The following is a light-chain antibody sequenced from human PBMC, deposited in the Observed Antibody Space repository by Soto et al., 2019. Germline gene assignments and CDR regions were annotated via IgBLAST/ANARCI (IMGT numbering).Light chain of an antibody. CDR1: QSISSY. CDR2: AAS. J-gene: IGKJ4*01. V-gene: IGKV1-16*02. CDR3: QQYHSYPLS. Sequence: DIQMTQSPSSLSASVGDRVTITCRASQSISSYLAWFQQKPGQAPKSLIFAASSLQSGAPSKFIGSGSGTDFTLTISSLQAEDVATYFCQQYHSYPLSFGGGTKV.